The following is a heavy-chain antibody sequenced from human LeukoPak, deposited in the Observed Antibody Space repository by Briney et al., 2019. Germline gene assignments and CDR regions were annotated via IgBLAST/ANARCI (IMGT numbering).Heavy chain of an antibody. Sequence: SETLSLTCTASGGSISSYYWSWIRQPAGKGLEWIGRIYTSGSTNYNPSLKSRVTMSVDTSKNQFSLKLSSVTAADTAVYYCARIVVGSSWYYYFDYWGQGTLVTVSS. CDR3: ARIVVGSSWYYYFDY. V-gene: IGHV4-4*07. CDR2: IYTSGST. D-gene: IGHD6-13*01. CDR1: GGSISSYY. J-gene: IGHJ4*02.